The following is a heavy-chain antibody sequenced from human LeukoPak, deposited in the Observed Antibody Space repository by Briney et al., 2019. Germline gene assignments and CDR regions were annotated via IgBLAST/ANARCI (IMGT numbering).Heavy chain of an antibody. D-gene: IGHD3-10*01. CDR2: INHSGST. J-gene: IGHJ5*02. CDR3: ARLRYYYGSGSYVFWFDP. V-gene: IGHV4-34*01. Sequence: SETLSLTCAVYGGSFSGYYWSWLRQPPGKGLEWIGEINHSGSTNDNPSLKSRVTISVDTSKNQFSLKLSSVTASDPAVYYCARLRYYYGSGSYVFWFDPWGQGTLVTVSS. CDR1: GGSFSGYY.